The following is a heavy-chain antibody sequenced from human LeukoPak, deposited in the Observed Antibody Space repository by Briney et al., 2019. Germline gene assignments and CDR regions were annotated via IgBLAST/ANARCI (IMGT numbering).Heavy chain of an antibody. CDR2: IYSGGST. Sequence: GGSLRLSCAASGFTVSSNYMSWVRQAPGKGLEWVSVIYSGGSTYYADSVKGRFTISRDNSKNTLYLQMNSLRAEDTAVYYCYSYGEGGSVDYWGQGTLVTVSS. D-gene: IGHD5-18*01. V-gene: IGHV3-53*01. CDR1: GFTVSSNY. J-gene: IGHJ4*02. CDR3: YSYGEGGSVDY.